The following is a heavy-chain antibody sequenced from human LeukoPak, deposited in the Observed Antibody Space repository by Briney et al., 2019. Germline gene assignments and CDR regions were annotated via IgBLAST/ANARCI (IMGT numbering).Heavy chain of an antibody. J-gene: IGHJ4*02. CDR3: ATFLRGGYYSYYFDY. CDR1: GGTFSSYA. CDR2: ISAYNGNT. V-gene: IGHV1-18*01. Sequence: GASVKVSCKASGGTFSSYAISWVRQAPGQGLEWMGWISAYNGNTNYAQKLQGRVTMTTDTSTSTAYMELRSLRSDDTAVYYCATFLRGGYYSYYFDYWGQGTLVTVSS. D-gene: IGHD3-22*01.